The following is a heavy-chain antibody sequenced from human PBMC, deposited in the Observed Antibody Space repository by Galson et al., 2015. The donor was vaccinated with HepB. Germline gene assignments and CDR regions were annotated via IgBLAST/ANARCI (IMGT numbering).Heavy chain of an antibody. CDR1: GFSFSTHG. D-gene: IGHD3-10*01. J-gene: IGHJ6*02. CDR2: VSYDGSKK. Sequence: SLRLSCAASGFSFSTHGMHWVRQAPGKGLEWVAVVSYDGSKKYHAESVRGRFTISKDNSNNTLYLQMNNLRSEDTAAYYCAKGALWFGELRHYYGMDLWGQGTTVTV. CDR3: AKGALWFGELRHYYGMDL. V-gene: IGHV3-30*18.